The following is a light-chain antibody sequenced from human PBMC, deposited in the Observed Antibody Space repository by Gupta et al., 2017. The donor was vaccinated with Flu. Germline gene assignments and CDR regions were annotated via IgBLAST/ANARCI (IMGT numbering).Light chain of an antibody. J-gene: IGLJ3*02. Sequence: QSALTPPASVSGSPGQSITISCTGTSNDVGGYNFVSWYQQHPGKAPRLMIDEVSNRPSGVSNRFSGSKSGNTSSLTISGLQAEDEGNYYCCSYTTSDTLVFGGGTKLTVL. CDR1: SNDVGGYNF. CDR3: CSYTTSDTLV. CDR2: EVS. V-gene: IGLV2-14*01.